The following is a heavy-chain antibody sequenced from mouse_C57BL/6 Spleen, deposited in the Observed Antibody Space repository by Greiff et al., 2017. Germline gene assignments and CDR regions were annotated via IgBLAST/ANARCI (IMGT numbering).Heavy chain of an antibody. D-gene: IGHD1-1*01. CDR1: GYAFSSSW. V-gene: IGHV1-82*01. CDR2: IYPGDGDT. CDR3: ARAGYGSSPYWYFDV. Sequence: QVQLQQSGPELVKPGASVKISCKASGYAFSSSWMNWVKQRPGKGLEWIGRIYPGDGDTNYNGKFKGKATLTADKSSSTAYMQLSSLTSEDSAVYCCARAGYGSSPYWYFDVWGTGTTVTVSS. J-gene: IGHJ1*03.